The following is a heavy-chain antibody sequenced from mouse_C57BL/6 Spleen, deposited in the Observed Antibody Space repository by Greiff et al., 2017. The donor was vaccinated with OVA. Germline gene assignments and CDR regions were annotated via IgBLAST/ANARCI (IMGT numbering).Heavy chain of an antibody. Sequence: EVQLVESGGGLVKPGGSLKLSCAASGFTFSSYTMSWVRQTPEKRLEWVATISGGGGNTYYPDSVKGRFTISRDNAKNTLYLQMSSLRSEDTALYYCARHGYYGSSGYFDYWGQGTTLTVSS. CDR1: GFTFSSYT. J-gene: IGHJ2*01. CDR3: ARHGYYGSSGYFDY. CDR2: ISGGGGNT. D-gene: IGHD1-1*01. V-gene: IGHV5-9*01.